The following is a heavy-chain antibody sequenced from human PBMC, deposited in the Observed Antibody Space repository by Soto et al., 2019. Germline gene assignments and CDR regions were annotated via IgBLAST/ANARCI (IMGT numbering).Heavy chain of an antibody. J-gene: IGHJ4*02. CDR2: IYWDDDK. CDR3: ARDSSGYYGFDY. Sequence: QITLKESGPTLVKPTQTLTLTCTFSGFSLSTRGVGVGWIRQPPGKALEWLALIYWDDDKRYSPSLKSRVTITKDNSKNQVVFTMTNMDPVDTATYYCARDSSGYYGFDYWGQGTLVTVSS. D-gene: IGHD3-22*01. CDR1: GFSLSTRGVG. V-gene: IGHV2-5*02.